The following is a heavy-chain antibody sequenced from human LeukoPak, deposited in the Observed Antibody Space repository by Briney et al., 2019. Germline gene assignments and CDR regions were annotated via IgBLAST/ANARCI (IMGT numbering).Heavy chain of an antibody. D-gene: IGHD1-1*01. Sequence: SETLSLTCTVSGGSISSSHWNWIRQSPGKGLEWIGEINHSGSTNYNPSLKSRVTISVDTSKNQFSLKLSSVTAADTAVYYCARRGTTRFWFDPWGQGTLVTVSS. CDR2: INHSGST. CDR3: ARRGTTRFWFDP. CDR1: GGSISSSH. J-gene: IGHJ5*02. V-gene: IGHV4-34*01.